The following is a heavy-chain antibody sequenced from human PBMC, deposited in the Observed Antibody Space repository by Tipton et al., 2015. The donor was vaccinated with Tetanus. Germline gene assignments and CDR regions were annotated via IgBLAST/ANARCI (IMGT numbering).Heavy chain of an antibody. D-gene: IGHD5-18*01. CDR1: GGSVSGGDYH. Sequence: TLSLTCTVSGGSVSGGDYHWSWIRQPPGKGLEWIGYSHYSGSTSSNPSLKSRVTISLDTSKNQFSLKLTSVTAADTAVYYCARGGSYSYGPRGFDLWGRGTLVTVSS. CDR2: SHYSGST. J-gene: IGHJ2*01. V-gene: IGHV4-61*08. CDR3: ARGGSYSYGPRGFDL.